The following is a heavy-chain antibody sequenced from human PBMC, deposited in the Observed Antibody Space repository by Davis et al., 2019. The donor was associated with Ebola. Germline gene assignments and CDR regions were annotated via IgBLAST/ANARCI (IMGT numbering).Heavy chain of an antibody. CDR3: ARGATRPFGAVMEMFDF. V-gene: IGHV4-61*03. J-gene: IGHJ4*02. CDR1: GGPVSTNAYY. D-gene: IGHD3-3*01. Sequence: PSETLSLTCTVSGGPVSTNAYYWSWIRQLPGKGLEWIGYIDYTGITDYNPSLKSRVAISVDTSKNHFSLKLSYVTAADTAVYYCARGATRPFGAVMEMFDFWGQGTLVSVPS. CDR2: IDYTGIT.